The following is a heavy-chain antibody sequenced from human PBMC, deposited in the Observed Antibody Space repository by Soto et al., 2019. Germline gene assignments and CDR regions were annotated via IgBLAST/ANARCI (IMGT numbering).Heavy chain of an antibody. CDR1: GYTFTGYY. V-gene: IGHV1-2*04. J-gene: IGHJ5*02. CDR2: INPNSGGT. Sequence: ASVKVSCKASGYTFTGYYMHWVRQAPGQGLEWMGWINPNSGGTNYAQKFQGWVTMTRDTSSSTAYMELSRLRSDDTAVYYCARDRGGNRIAAAGTWYNWFDPWGQGTLVTVSS. D-gene: IGHD6-13*01. CDR3: ARDRGGNRIAAAGTWYNWFDP.